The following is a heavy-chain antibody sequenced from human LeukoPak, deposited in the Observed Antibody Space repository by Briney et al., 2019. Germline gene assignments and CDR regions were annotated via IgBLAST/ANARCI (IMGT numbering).Heavy chain of an antibody. J-gene: IGHJ3*02. CDR3: ACRDDAFDI. Sequence: GGSLRLSCAASGFTFSSYAMGWVRQAPGKGLEWASAISGSGGSTYYADSVKGRFTISRDNSKNTLYLQMNSLRAEDTAVYCCACRDDAFDIWGQGTMVTVSS. V-gene: IGHV3-23*01. CDR1: GFTFSSYA. CDR2: ISGSGGST.